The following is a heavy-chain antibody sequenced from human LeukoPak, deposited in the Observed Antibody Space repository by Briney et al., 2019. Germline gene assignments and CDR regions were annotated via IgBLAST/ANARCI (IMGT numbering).Heavy chain of an antibody. J-gene: IGHJ6*02. Sequence: GGSLRLSCAASGFTVSSNYMSWVRQAPGKGLEWVSYISSSSSTIYYADSVKGRFTISRDNAKNSLYLQMNSLRAEDTAVYYCARDTDILTGYRYYYYGMDVWGQGTTVTVSS. D-gene: IGHD3-9*01. V-gene: IGHV3-48*04. CDR3: ARDTDILTGYRYYYYGMDV. CDR1: GFTVSSNY. CDR2: ISSSSSTI.